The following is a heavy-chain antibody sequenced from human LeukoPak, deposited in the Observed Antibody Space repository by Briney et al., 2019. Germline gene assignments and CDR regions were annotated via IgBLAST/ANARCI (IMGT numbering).Heavy chain of an antibody. J-gene: IGHJ4*02. CDR2: IYYSGST. CDR3: ARDQVAAAGTGGVGY. D-gene: IGHD6-13*01. Sequence: TASETLSLTCTVSGGSISSGDYYWSWIRQPPGKGLEWIGYIYYSGSTYYNPSLKSRVTISVDTSKNQFSLKLSSVTAADTAVYYCARDQVAAAGTGGVGYWGQGTLVTVSS. CDR1: GGSISSGDYY. V-gene: IGHV4-30-4*01.